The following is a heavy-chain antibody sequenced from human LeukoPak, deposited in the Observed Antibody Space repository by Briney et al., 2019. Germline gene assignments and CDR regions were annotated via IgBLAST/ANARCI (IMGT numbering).Heavy chain of an antibody. CDR1: GYTFTSYG. Sequence: ASVKVSCKASGYTFTSYGTSWVRQAPGQGLEWMGWISAYNGNTDYAQKLQGRVTMTTDTSTSTAYMELRSLRSDDTAMYYCARSPERFDWPYAEGDYWGQGTLVTVSS. CDR3: ARSPERFDWPYAEGDY. V-gene: IGHV1-18*01. D-gene: IGHD3-9*01. CDR2: ISAYNGNT. J-gene: IGHJ4*02.